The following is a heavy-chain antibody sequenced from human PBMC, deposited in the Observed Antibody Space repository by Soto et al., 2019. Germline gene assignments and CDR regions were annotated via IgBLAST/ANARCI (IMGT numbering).Heavy chain of an antibody. V-gene: IGHV1-2*02. J-gene: IGHJ3*02. Sequence: ASVKVSCKASGYTFTGYYMHWVRQAPGQGLEWMGWINPNSGGTNYAQKFQGRVTMTRDTSISTAYMELSRLRSDDTAVYYCARVGDYYDSSVESGAFDICGQGTMVPVSS. D-gene: IGHD3-22*01. CDR2: INPNSGGT. CDR1: GYTFTGYY. CDR3: ARVGDYYDSSVESGAFDI.